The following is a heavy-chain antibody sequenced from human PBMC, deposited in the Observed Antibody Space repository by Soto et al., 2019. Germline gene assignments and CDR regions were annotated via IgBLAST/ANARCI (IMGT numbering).Heavy chain of an antibody. CDR2: IYYSGST. CDR3: ARVRRIMIEAFDI. D-gene: IGHD3-16*01. J-gene: IGHJ3*02. Sequence: SETESLSSTVSAGSSSSISYNWSWIRQPPGKGLEWIGSIYYSGSTYYNPSLKSRITISVDTSKNQFSLKLSSVTAADTAVYYCARVRRIMIEAFDICGQGRMVT. V-gene: IGHV4-39*01. CDR1: AGSSSSISYN.